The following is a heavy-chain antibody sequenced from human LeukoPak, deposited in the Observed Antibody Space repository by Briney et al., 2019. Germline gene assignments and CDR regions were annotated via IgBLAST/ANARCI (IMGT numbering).Heavy chain of an antibody. Sequence: ASVKVSCKASGGTFSSYAISWVRQAPGQGLEWMGGIIPIFGTANYAQKFQGRVTITADESTSTAYMELSSLRSEDTAVCYCARVYGSVVGAKWYFDYWGQGTLVTVSS. V-gene: IGHV1-69*01. CDR3: ARVYGSVVGAKWYFDY. CDR1: GGTFSSYA. J-gene: IGHJ4*02. CDR2: IIPIFGTA. D-gene: IGHD1-26*01.